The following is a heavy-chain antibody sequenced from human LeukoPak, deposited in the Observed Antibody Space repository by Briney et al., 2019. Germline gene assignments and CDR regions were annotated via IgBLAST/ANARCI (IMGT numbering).Heavy chain of an antibody. CDR2: ISYDGSDK. CDR1: GFIFSGYD. CDR3: AKNRLRGSYCFDG. D-gene: IGHD1-26*01. Sequence: PGRSLRLSCAASGFIFSGYDMHWVRQAPGEGLEWVAFISYDGSDKYYADSVKGRFTISRDNSKNSLYLQMDSLRTEDTAVYYCAKNRLRGSYCFDGWGQGTLVTVSS. J-gene: IGHJ4*02. V-gene: IGHV3-30*18.